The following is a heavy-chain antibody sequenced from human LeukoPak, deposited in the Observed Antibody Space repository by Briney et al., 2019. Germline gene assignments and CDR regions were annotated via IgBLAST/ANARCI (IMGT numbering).Heavy chain of an antibody. CDR2: ISTSGGRT. D-gene: IGHD6-13*01. J-gene: IGHJ3*02. CDR1: GFTFSIYA. CDR3: EKGRNVDNVAVASDS. V-gene: IGHV3-23*01. Sequence: GGSLRLSCAASGFTFSIYAVNWVRQAPGKGLEWVSAISTSGGRTYYADSVKGRFTISRDNSTNTLYLQMNGLRGEDTAVYYCEKGRNVDNVAVASDSWGQGTMVTVSS.